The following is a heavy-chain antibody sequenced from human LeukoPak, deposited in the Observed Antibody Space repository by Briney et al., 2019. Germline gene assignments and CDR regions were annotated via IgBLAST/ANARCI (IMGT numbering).Heavy chain of an antibody. Sequence: SETLSLTCAVYGGSFSGYYWSWIRQPPGKGLEWIGEINHSGSTNYNPSLKSRVTISVDTSKNQFSLKLSSVTAADTAVYYCARRSERYFDWSHNRRYYFDYWGQGTLVTVSS. CDR2: INHSGST. J-gene: IGHJ4*02. CDR3: ARRSERYFDWSHNRRYYFDY. CDR1: GGSFSGYY. V-gene: IGHV4-34*01. D-gene: IGHD3-9*01.